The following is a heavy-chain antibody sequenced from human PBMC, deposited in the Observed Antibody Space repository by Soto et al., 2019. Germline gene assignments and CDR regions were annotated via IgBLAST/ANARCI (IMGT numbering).Heavy chain of an antibody. CDR3: ARVSEPRDGYNFETFDY. J-gene: IGHJ4*02. Sequence: SETLSLTCAVSGGSISSSNWWSWVRQPPGKGLEWIGEIYHSGSTNYNPSLKSRVTISVDKSKNRFSLKLSSVTAADTAVYYCARVSEPRDGYNFETFDYWGQGTLVTVSS. CDR1: GGSISSSNW. V-gene: IGHV4-4*02. CDR2: IYHSGST. D-gene: IGHD5-12*01.